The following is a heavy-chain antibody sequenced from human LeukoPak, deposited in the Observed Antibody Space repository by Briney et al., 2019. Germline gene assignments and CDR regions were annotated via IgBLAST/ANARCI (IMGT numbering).Heavy chain of an antibody. J-gene: IGHJ4*02. D-gene: IGHD2-15*01. CDR1: GFIFNKAW. Sequence: GGSLRLSCAASGFIFNKAWMNWVRQAPGKGPERVGRIKSKNDGETTDYGAPVKGRFTISRDDSKNTLYLQMNSLKTDDTAIYYCTPVMVEDRGFWGQGTLVTVSS. V-gene: IGHV3-15*01. CDR2: IKSKNDGETT. CDR3: TPVMVEDRGF.